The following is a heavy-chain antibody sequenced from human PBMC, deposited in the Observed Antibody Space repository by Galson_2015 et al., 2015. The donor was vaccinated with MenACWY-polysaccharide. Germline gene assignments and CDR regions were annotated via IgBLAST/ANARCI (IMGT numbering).Heavy chain of an antibody. V-gene: IGHV3-33*01. J-gene: IGHJ4*02. D-gene: IGHD2-21*02. CDR1: GFTFRNYG. CDR3: ASGRAPNGDASLTSFDY. CDR2: IYYDGSDK. Sequence: SLRLSCAASGFTFRNYGMHWVRQAPGKGLEWVAIIYYDGSDKYYADSVKGRFTISRDNSRNTLYLQMNSLRVEDTAIYYCASGRAPNGDASLTSFDYWGQGTLVTVSS.